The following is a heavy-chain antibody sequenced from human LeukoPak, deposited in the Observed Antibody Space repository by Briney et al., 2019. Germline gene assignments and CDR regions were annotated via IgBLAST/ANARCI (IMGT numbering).Heavy chain of an antibody. D-gene: IGHD3-22*01. CDR1: GYTFSSYA. V-gene: IGHV3-23*01. Sequence: GGSLRLSCAASGYTFSSYAMSWVRQAPGKGLEWVSAISGSGGSTYYADSVKGRFTISRDNSKNTLYLQMNSLRAEDTAVYYCAIIRPNDSSGYYHAFDIWGQGTIVTVSS. J-gene: IGHJ3*02. CDR2: ISGSGGST. CDR3: AIIRPNDSSGYYHAFDI.